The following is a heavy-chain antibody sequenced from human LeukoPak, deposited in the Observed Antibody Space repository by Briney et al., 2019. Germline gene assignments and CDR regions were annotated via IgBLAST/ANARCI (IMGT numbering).Heavy chain of an antibody. D-gene: IGHD3-22*01. V-gene: IGHV1-18*01. J-gene: IGHJ2*01. CDR1: GYTFTSYG. Sequence: ASVKVSCKASGYTFTSYGISWVRQAPGQGLEWMGWISAYNGNTNYAQKLQGRVTMTTDTSTSTAYMELSSLRSEDTAVYYCARGTYYYDSSGYYFWYFDLWGRGTLVTVSS. CDR3: ARGTYYYDSSGYYFWYFDL. CDR2: ISAYNGNT.